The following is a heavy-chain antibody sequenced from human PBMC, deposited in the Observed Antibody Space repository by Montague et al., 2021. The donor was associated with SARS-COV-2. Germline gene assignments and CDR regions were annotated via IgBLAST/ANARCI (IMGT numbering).Heavy chain of an antibody. Sequence: PALVKPTQTLTLTCTFSGFSLSTNGVGVGWIRQPPGKALEWLALIYWDGDKRYSPSLMSRLTISRCTSKNQVVLTMTNMNPVDTATYYCAHRREDATLITEGCDPWGQGTMVTVSS. CDR3: AHRREDATLITEGCDP. D-gene: IGHD3-16*01. J-gene: IGHJ5*02. CDR1: GFSLSTNGVG. CDR2: IYWDGDK. V-gene: IGHV2-5*02.